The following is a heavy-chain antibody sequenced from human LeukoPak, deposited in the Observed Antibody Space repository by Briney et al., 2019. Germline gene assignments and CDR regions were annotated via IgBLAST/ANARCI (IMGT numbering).Heavy chain of an antibody. D-gene: IGHD2/OR15-2a*01. Sequence: SETLSLTCTVSGGSISSYYWSWIRQPPGKGLEWIGYIYYSGSTNYNPSLKSRVTISVETSKNKFSLKLSSVTAADPAVYFCARVPCYFSFDNWGQGTMVTVSS. CDR3: ARVPCYFSFDN. CDR1: GGSISSYY. V-gene: IGHV4-59*12. CDR2: IYYSGST. J-gene: IGHJ3*02.